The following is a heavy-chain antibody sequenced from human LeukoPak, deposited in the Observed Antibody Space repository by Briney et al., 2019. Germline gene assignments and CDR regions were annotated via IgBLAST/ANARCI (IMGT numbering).Heavy chain of an antibody. Sequence: PSETLSLTCAVSGYSISNTYYWGWIRQPPGKGLEWIGSIYNTGSTHYNPPLKSRVTMSLDTSKNQFSLQLSSVTAADTAVYYCVRNISPSLPPSPYNYFDPWGQGTEVTVSS. CDR3: VRNISPSLPPSPYNYFDP. J-gene: IGHJ5*02. CDR2: IYNTGST. V-gene: IGHV4-38-2*01. D-gene: IGHD6-6*01. CDR1: GYSISNTYY.